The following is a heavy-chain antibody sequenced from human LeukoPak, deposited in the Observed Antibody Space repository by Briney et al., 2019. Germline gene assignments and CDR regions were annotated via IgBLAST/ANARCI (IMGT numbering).Heavy chain of an antibody. J-gene: IGHJ6*03. CDR1: GYTFTSYG. Sequence: ASVKVSCKASGYTFTSYGISWVRQAPGQGLEWMGWISAYNGNTNYAQKLQGRVTMTIDTSTSTAYMELRSLRSDDTAVYYCARAVMVRGVIIYYYYMDVWGKGTTVTISS. CDR2: ISAYNGNT. V-gene: IGHV1-18*01. CDR3: ARAVMVRGVIIYYYYMDV. D-gene: IGHD3-10*01.